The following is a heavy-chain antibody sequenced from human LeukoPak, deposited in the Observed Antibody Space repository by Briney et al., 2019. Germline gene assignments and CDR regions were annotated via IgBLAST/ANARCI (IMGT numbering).Heavy chain of an antibody. Sequence: SETLSLTCAVYGGSVTSYYWSWIRQVPGKGVEWIGEIHHRAGTNYNPSLKSRVTISADTSKNQFSLTLSSVTAADTAVYYCARAHVRYCYGSGKRNWFDPWGQGTLVTVSS. V-gene: IGHV4-34*01. CDR3: ARAHVRYCYGSGKRNWFDP. J-gene: IGHJ5*02. D-gene: IGHD3-10*01. CDR1: GGSVTSYY. CDR2: IHHRAGT.